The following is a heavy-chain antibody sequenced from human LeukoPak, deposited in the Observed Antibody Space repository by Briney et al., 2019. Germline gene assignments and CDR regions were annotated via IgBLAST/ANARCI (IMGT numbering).Heavy chain of an antibody. Sequence: GRSLRLSCAASGFTFSSYAMYWVRQAPGKGLEWVAVISYDGSNKYYADSVKGRFTISRDNSKNTLYVQINSLRAEDTAVYYCAKGRGYRYYYDSSGSDAFDIWGQGTMVTVSS. CDR1: GFTFSSYA. J-gene: IGHJ3*02. V-gene: IGHV3-30-3*01. D-gene: IGHD3-22*01. CDR3: AKGRGYRYYYDSSGSDAFDI. CDR2: ISYDGSNK.